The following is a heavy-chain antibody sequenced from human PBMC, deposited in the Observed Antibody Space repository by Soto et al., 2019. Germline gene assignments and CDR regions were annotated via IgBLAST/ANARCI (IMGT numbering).Heavy chain of an antibody. Sequence: ASVKVSCKASGYTFTSYGISWVRQAPGQGLEWMGWIIAYNGNTNYAQNLQGRVTMSTDTSTSTAYMELRSLTSDDTAVYYCARDRYNWNSLYYGMDVWGQGTTVTVSS. V-gene: IGHV1-18*01. CDR1: GYTFTSYG. J-gene: IGHJ6*02. CDR2: IIAYNGNT. D-gene: IGHD1-7*01. CDR3: ARDRYNWNSLYYGMDV.